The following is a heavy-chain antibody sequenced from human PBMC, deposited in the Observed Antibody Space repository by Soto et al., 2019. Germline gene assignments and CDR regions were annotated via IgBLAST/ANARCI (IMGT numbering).Heavy chain of an antibody. CDR1: TFTFSTYA. Sequence: PGGSLRLSCTTSTFTFSTYAMTWVRQAPGKGLQWVSSIWGSSHSTNYADSVKGRFTISRDNSKNTLYLQVNSLRTEDTAAYYCARDQNGDYIGDFDIWGQGIMVTVSS. J-gene: IGHJ3*02. CDR3: ARDQNGDYIGDFDI. V-gene: IGHV3-23*01. CDR2: IWGSSHST. D-gene: IGHD4-17*01.